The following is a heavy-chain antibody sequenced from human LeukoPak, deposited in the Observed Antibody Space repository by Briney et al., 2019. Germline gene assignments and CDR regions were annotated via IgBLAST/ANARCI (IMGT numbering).Heavy chain of an antibody. Sequence: PSETLSLTCTVSGGSISSSSYYWGWIRQPPGKGLEWIGSIYYSGSTYYNPSLKSQVTISVDTSKNQFSLKLSSVTAADTAVYYCARLAGYSGYDVPLYGMDVWGQGTTVTVSS. CDR2: IYYSGST. CDR1: GGSISSSSYY. CDR3: ARLAGYSGYDVPLYGMDV. J-gene: IGHJ6*02. V-gene: IGHV4-39*01. D-gene: IGHD5-12*01.